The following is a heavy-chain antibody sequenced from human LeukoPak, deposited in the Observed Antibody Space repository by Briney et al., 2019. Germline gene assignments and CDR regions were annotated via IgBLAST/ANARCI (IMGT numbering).Heavy chain of an antibody. CDR2: IKQDENEQ. J-gene: IGHJ4*02. D-gene: IGHD1-26*01. CDR1: GITVSRYW. CDR3: ATYSGVHHKTFDD. Sequence: GGSLRLSCAASGITVSRYWMSWVRQAPGGGLEWVANIKQDENEQDYVDSVRGRFTISRDNAKNSLYLQMNSLRVEDTALYFCATYSGVHHKTFDDWGQGTLVTVSS. V-gene: IGHV3-7*03.